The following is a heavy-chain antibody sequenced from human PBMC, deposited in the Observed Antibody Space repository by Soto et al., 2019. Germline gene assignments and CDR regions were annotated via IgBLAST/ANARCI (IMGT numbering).Heavy chain of an antibody. CDR3: ARAQTIFGIITVFDY. D-gene: IGHD3-3*01. CDR1: GGSINSGGYY. J-gene: IGHJ4*02. Sequence: SETLSLTCTVSGGSINSGGYYWSWIRQHPGKGLEWIGYIYYSGSTYYNPSLKSRVTISIDTSKNQFSLKLSSATAADTAVYYCARAQTIFGIITVFDYWGQGTLVTVSS. V-gene: IGHV4-31*03. CDR2: IYYSGST.